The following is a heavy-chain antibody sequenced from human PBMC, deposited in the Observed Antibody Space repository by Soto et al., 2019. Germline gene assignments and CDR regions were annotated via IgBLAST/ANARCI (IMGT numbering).Heavy chain of an antibody. CDR3: SRGILV. V-gene: IGHV4-31*03. J-gene: IGHJ4*02. CDR1: GGSINSGGYC. D-gene: IGHD5-18*01. CDR2: ISYGGST. Sequence: QVQLQESGPGLVKPSQTLSLTCTVSGGSINSGGYCWSWIRQHPGKGLDWIGCISYGGSTSYNPSLKSRVTISVDTSKNQFSLKLSSVTAADMAVCYCSRGILVWGQGTLITVSS.